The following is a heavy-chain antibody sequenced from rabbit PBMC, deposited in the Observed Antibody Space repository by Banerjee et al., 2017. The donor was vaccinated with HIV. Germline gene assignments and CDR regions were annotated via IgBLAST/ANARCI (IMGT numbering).Heavy chain of an antibody. CDR1: GFSFSSSYW. Sequence: QEQLEESGGDLVQPEGSLTLTCTASGFSFSSSYWICWVRQAPGKGLESVACISIGDGNTYYASWAKGRFTISKTSSTTVTLQMTSLTAADTATYFCARIGAGYGDWSDWDLWGPGTLVTVS. CDR2: ISIGDGNT. CDR3: ARIGAGYGDWSDWDL. J-gene: IGHJ4*01. D-gene: IGHD2-1*01. V-gene: IGHV1S45*01.